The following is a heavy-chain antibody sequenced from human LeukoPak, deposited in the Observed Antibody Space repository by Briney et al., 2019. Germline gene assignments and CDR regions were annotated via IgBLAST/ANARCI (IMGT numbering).Heavy chain of an antibody. CDR3: ARRFGGSYPDY. V-gene: IGHV5-51*01. Sequence: ASVKVSCKASGYTFTSYGISWVRQMPGKGLEWMGIIYPGDSDTRYSPSFQGQVTISADKSISTAYLQWSSLKASDTAMYYCARRFGGSYPDYWGQGTLVTVSS. J-gene: IGHJ4*02. CDR2: IYPGDSDT. D-gene: IGHD1-26*01. CDR1: GYTFTSYG.